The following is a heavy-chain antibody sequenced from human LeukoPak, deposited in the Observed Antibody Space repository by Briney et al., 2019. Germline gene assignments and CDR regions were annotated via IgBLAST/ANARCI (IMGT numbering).Heavy chain of an antibody. CDR3: ARVPGYYDSSGLGDY. CDR2: IYYSGST. Sequence: SETLSLTCTVSGGSISSGGYYWSWIRQHPGKGLEWIGYIYYSGSTYCNPSLKSRVTISVDTSKNQFSLKLSSVTAADTAVYYCARVPGYYDSSGLGDYWGQGTLVTVSS. J-gene: IGHJ4*02. D-gene: IGHD3-22*01. V-gene: IGHV4-31*03. CDR1: GGSISSGGYY.